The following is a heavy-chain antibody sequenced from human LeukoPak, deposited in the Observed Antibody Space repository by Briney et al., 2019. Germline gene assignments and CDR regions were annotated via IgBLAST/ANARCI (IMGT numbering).Heavy chain of an antibody. CDR3: AGRDFYYFDY. J-gene: IGHJ4*02. CDR1: DGSISGSGFY. Sequence: SETLSLTCTVSDGSISGSGFYWGWIRQPPGKGLEWIGSIYYSGNTYYNPSLKSRVTISVDTSENQFSLRLSSVTAADTAVYYCAGRDFYYFDYWGQGTLVTVSS. CDR2: IYYSGNT. V-gene: IGHV4-39*01.